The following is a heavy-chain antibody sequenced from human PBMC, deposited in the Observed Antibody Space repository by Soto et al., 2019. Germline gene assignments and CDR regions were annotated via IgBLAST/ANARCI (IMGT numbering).Heavy chain of an antibody. J-gene: IGHJ4*02. D-gene: IGHD3-22*01. CDR1: GGSISTSSYY. CDR3: ARDYDRSGDY. Sequence: QLQLQESGPGLVKPSETLSLTCTVSGGSISTSSYYWGWIRQPPGKGLEWIGSIYYSGSTYYNPSLKSRVTISVDTSTTQFSLTLSSVTAADTAVYYCARDYDRSGDYWGQGTLVTVSS. CDR2: IYYSGST. V-gene: IGHV4-39*01.